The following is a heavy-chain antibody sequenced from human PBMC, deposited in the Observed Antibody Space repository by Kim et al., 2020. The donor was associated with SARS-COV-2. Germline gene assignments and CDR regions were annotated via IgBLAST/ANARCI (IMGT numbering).Heavy chain of an antibody. Sequence: GGSLRLSCAASGFTFSSYAMSWVRQAPGKGLEWVSAISGSGGSTYYADSVKGRFTISRDNSKNTLYLQMNSLRAEDTAVYYCAKEIGGGYYYGSGTPYKDYWGQGTLVTVSS. J-gene: IGHJ4*02. V-gene: IGHV3-23*01. CDR3: AKEIGGGYYYGSGTPYKDY. CDR1: GFTFSSYA. CDR2: ISGSGGST. D-gene: IGHD3-10*01.